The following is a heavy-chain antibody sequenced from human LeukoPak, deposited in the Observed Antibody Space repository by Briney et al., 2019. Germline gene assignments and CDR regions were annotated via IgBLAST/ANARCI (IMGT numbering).Heavy chain of an antibody. CDR1: GFTFSSYS. D-gene: IGHD1-26*01. CDR2: ISSSSSTI. Sequence: GGSLRLSCAASGFTFSSYSMNWVRQAPGKGLEWVSYISSSSSTICYADSVKGRFTISRDNAKNSLYLQMNSLRAEDTAVYYCARDLVGGSLDYWGQGTLVTVSS. J-gene: IGHJ4*02. CDR3: ARDLVGGSLDY. V-gene: IGHV3-48*01.